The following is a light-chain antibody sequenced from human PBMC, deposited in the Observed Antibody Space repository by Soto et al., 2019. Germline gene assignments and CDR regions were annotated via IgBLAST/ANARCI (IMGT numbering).Light chain of an antibody. J-gene: IGKJ1*01. Sequence: IRMTESPSSLSASVGGIVTITYRGSQNIRSWLAWYQQKTGKAPKLLIYAAANLQSGVPSRFSGSGSGTEFTLTINNLQHEDFASYFCQQAYHNPPWTFGQGTKVDIK. V-gene: IGKV1-12*01. CDR3: QQAYHNPPWT. CDR1: QNIRSW. CDR2: AAA.